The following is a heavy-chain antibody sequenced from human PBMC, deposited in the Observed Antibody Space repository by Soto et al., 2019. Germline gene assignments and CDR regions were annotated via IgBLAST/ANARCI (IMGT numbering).Heavy chain of an antibody. J-gene: IGHJ5*02. CDR2: VSHVDST. CDR1: GGSLGGYY. V-gene: IGHV4-34*01. CDR3: ARDYLTGTTPPYNWFDR. D-gene: IGHD1-7*01. Sequence: QVQLLQWGTGALKPSETLSLTCTVHGGSLGGYYWNWIRQSPGKALEWIGEVSHVDSTNYNPSLKGRATISLDTPKNQFSLKLTSMTAADTAVYYCARDYLTGTTPPYNWFDRWGQGTLVTVSS.